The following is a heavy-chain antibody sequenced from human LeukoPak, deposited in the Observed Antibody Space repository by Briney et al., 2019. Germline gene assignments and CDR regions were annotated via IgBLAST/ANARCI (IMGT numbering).Heavy chain of an antibody. V-gene: IGHV1-69*13. Sequence: SVKVSCKASGGTFGSYAISWVRQAPGQGLEWMGGIIPIFGTANYAQKFQGRVTITADESTSTAYMELSSLRSEDTAVYYCARVTMVRGVIHDYWGQGTLVTVSS. CDR2: IIPIFGTA. CDR1: GGTFGSYA. D-gene: IGHD3-10*01. J-gene: IGHJ4*02. CDR3: ARVTMVRGVIHDY.